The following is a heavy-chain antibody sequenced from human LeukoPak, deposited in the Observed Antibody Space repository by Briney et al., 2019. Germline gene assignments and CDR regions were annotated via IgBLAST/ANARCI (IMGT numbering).Heavy chain of an antibody. J-gene: IGHJ6*03. D-gene: IGHD1-7*01. Sequence: SETLSLTCTVSGGSISSSSYYWGWIRHPPGKGLEGIGNVYYSGSTYSNPSLKSRVTISLDTSKSQFSLKLSSVTAADTAVYYCARDRITGTHYYLDVWGKGTTVTVSS. CDR3: ARDRITGTHYYLDV. CDR1: GGSISSSSYY. V-gene: IGHV4-39*07. CDR2: VYYSGST.